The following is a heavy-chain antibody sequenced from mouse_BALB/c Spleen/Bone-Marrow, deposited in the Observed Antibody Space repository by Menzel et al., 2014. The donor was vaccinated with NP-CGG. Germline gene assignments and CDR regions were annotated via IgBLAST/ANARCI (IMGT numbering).Heavy chain of an antibody. V-gene: IGHV5-12-1*01. CDR2: ISSGGGST. Sequence: EVKLMESGGGLVKPGGSLKLSCAASGFAFSSYDMSWVRQTPEKRLEWVAYISSGGGSTYYPDTVKGRFTISRDNAKNTLYLQMSSLKSEDTAMYYCARERDGYFRDAMDYWGQGTSVTVSS. J-gene: IGHJ4*01. CDR1: GFAFSSYD. D-gene: IGHD2-3*01. CDR3: ARERDGYFRDAMDY.